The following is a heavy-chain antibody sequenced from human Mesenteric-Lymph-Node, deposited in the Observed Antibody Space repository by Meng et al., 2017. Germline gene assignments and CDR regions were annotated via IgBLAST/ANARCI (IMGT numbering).Heavy chain of an antibody. J-gene: IGHJ4*02. CDR2: INWNGGST. Sequence: GGSLRLSCAASGFTFDDYGMSWVRQAPGKGLEWVSGINWNGGSTGYADSVKGRFTISRDNAKNSLYLQMNSLRAEDTALYYCARLRSIVGATTYFDYWGQGTLVTVSS. CDR1: GFTFDDYG. V-gene: IGHV3-20*04. CDR3: ARLRSIVGATTYFDY. D-gene: IGHD1-26*01.